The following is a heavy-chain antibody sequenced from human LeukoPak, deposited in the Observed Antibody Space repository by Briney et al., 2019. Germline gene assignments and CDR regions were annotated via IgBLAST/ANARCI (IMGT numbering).Heavy chain of an antibody. D-gene: IGHD3-22*01. V-gene: IGHV1-18*01. CDR3: SSDYYDSSSYYRGGDYFDY. CDR2: INAYNGNT. CDR1: GYTFTRYG. J-gene: IGHJ4*02. Sequence: GASVKAAYKASGYTFTRYGFSWVRQAPGQGLESMGWINAYNGNTNYAQKLQRRVTINTDTSTSTAYIELRSLRSDDTAVYYCSSDYYDSSSYYRGGDYFDYWGQGTLVTVSS.